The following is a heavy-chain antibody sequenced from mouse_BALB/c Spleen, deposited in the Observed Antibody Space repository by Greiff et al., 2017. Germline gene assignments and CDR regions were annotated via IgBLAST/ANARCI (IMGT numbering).Heavy chain of an antibody. V-gene: IGHV5-17*02. CDR2: ISSGSSTI. CDR1: GFTFSSFG. D-gene: IGHD1-1*01. CDR3: ARLRYERYFDV. J-gene: IGHJ1*01. Sequence: EVMLVESGGGLVQPGGSRKLSCAASGFTFSSFGMHWVRQAPEKGLEWVAYISSGSSTIYYADTVKGRFTISRDNPKNTLFLQMTSLRSEDTAMYYCARLRYERYFDVWGAGTTVTVSS.